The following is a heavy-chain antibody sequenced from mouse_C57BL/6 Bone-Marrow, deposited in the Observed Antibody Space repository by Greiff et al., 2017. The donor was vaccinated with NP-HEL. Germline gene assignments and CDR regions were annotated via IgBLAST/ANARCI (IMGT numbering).Heavy chain of an antibody. CDR1: GYTFTSYW. J-gene: IGHJ3*01. CDR3: ARSGYGSSYAAWFAY. CDR2: IYIGNGYT. Sequence: VQLQQPGAELVKPGASVKLSCKASGYTFTSYWMHWVKQRPGQGLEWIGYIYIGNGYTEYNEKFKGKATLTSDTSSSTAYMQLSSLTSEDSAIYFCARSGYGSSYAAWFAYWGQGTLVTVSA. V-gene: IGHV1-58*01. D-gene: IGHD1-1*01.